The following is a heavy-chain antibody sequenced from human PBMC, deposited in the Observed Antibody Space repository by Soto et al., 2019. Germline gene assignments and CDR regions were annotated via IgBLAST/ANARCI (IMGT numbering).Heavy chain of an antibody. CDR1: GLKLNTYG. Sequence: PVGSLRLSSGATGLKLNTYGIYWVRQAPGKGLQWVAQILYDGSKKHYADSVRGRFTITRDNSKNTVYLQMDSLRVDDTAMYYCVRDLALMADYWGQGTLVTVSS. CDR3: VRDLALMADY. D-gene: IGHD3-16*01. CDR2: ILYDGSKK. J-gene: IGHJ4*02. V-gene: IGHV3-30*03.